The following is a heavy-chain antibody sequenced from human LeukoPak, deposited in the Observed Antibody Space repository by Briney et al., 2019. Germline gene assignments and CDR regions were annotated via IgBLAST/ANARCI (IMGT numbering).Heavy chain of an antibody. V-gene: IGHV4-59*11. J-gene: IGHJ6*03. Sequence: SETLSLTCSVSGDFITNRYWSWVRQSAGKGLDWIGYIYSSGATNYNPSLKSRVTISVDTSKNQFSLKLSSVTAADTAVYYCARDRGGNYMDVWGNGTTVTVSS. D-gene: IGHD2-15*01. CDR3: ARDRGGNYMDV. CDR1: GDFITNRY. CDR2: IYSSGAT.